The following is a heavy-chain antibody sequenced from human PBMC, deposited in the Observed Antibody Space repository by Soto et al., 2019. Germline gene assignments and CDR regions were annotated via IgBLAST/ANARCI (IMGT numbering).Heavy chain of an antibody. J-gene: IGHJ4*02. CDR2: ISYDGSNK. CDR1: GFTFSSYA. Sequence: QVQLVESGGGVVQPGRSLRLSCAASGFTFSSYAMHWVRQAPGKGLEWVAVISYDGSNKYYADSVKGRFTISRDNSKNTLYLQMNRLRAEDTAVYYCAREVVQLWTFDYWGQGTLVTVSS. CDR3: AREVVQLWTFDY. V-gene: IGHV3-30-3*01. D-gene: IGHD5-18*01.